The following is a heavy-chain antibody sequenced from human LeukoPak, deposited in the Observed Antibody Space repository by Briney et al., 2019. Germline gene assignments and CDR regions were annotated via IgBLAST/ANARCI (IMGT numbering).Heavy chain of an antibody. Sequence: VASVKVSCKASGGTFSSYAISWVRQAPGQGLEWMGGIIPIFGTANYAQKFQGRVTITADESTSTAYMELSSLRSEDTAVYYCASAYSSGWYVSWSWYFDLWGRGTLVTVSS. CDR2: IIPIFGTA. J-gene: IGHJ2*01. CDR1: GGTFSSYA. CDR3: ASAYSSGWYVSWSWYFDL. V-gene: IGHV1-69*01. D-gene: IGHD6-19*01.